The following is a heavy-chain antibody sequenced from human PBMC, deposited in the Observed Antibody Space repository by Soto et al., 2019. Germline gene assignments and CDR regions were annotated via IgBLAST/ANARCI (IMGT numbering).Heavy chain of an antibody. CDR1: GGSISSGDYY. CDR3: ARAEYYYDSSPFGP. Sequence: SETLSLTCTVSGGSISSGDYYWSWIRQPPGKGLEWIGYIYYSGSTYYNPSLKSRITISVDTSKNQFSLKLSSVTAADTAVYHCARAEYYYDSSPFGPWGQGTLVTVSS. J-gene: IGHJ5*02. D-gene: IGHD3-22*01. CDR2: IYYSGST. V-gene: IGHV4-30-4*01.